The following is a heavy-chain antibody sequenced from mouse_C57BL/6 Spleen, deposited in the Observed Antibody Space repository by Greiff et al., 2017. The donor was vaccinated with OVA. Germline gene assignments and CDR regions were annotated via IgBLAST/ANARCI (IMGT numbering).Heavy chain of an antibody. V-gene: IGHV14-2*01. CDR1: GFNIKDYY. J-gene: IGHJ2*01. CDR3: ARRGSSVDY. Sequence: EVKLQESGAELVKPGASVKLSCTASGFNIKDYYMHWVKQRTEQGLEWIGRIDPEDGETKYAPQFQGKATITADTSSNTAYRQISSLTAEDTAVYYCARRGSSVDYWGQGTTLTVAS. CDR2: IDPEDGET. D-gene: IGHD1-1*01.